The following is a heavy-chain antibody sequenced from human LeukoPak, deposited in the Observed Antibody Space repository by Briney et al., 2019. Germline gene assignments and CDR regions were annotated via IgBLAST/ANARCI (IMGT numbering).Heavy chain of an antibody. D-gene: IGHD6-6*01. CDR3: ARTSYDAFDI. V-gene: IGHV3-30-3*01. CDR1: GFTFSSYA. Sequence: PGRSLRLSCAASGFTFSSYAMHWVRQAPGKGLEWVAVISYDGSNKYYADSVKGRFTISRDNSKNTLYLQMNSLRAEDTAVYYCARTSYDAFDIWGQGTMVTVSS. J-gene: IGHJ3*02. CDR2: ISYDGSNK.